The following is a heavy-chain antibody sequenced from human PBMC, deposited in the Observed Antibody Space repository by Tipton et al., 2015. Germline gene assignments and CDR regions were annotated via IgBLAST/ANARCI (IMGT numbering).Heavy chain of an antibody. CDR1: GGSISSGKYF. Sequence: TLSLTCTVSGGSISSGKYFWSWIRQPPRKGLEWIGYIFHSGSTSYNPSLRSRVFISIDTSKNQFSLKLNSVTAADTAVYYCARGGAGYYYDSVGYLSWGQGTLVTVSS. V-gene: IGHV4-61*01. D-gene: IGHD3-22*01. CDR2: IFHSGST. CDR3: ARGGAGYYYDSVGYLS. J-gene: IGHJ5*02.